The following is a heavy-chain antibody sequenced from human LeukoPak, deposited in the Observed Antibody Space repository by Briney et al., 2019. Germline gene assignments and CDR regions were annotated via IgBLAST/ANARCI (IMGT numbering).Heavy chain of an antibody. CDR3: ARMITLSNGRYSSKTLDY. J-gene: IGHJ4*02. V-gene: IGHV2-70*11. Sequence: SGPTLVNPTQTLTLTCTFSGLSLSTSGMCVSWIRQPPGKALEWLARIDWDDDKYYSTSLKTRLTISKDTSKNQAVLTMTNMDPVDTATYYCARMITLSNGRYSSKTLDYWGQGTLVTVSS. CDR2: IDWDDDK. CDR1: GLSLSTSGMC. D-gene: IGHD5-18*01.